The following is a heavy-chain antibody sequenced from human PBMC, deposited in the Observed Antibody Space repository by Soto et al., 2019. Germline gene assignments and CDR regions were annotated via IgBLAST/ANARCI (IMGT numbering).Heavy chain of an antibody. D-gene: IGHD3-22*01. Sequence: PSETLSLTCTVSGGSISSGDYYWSWIRQPPGKGLEWIGYIYYSGSTYYNPSLKSRVTISVDTSKNQFSLKLSSVTAADTAVYYCARVRTRSYYCDSSGYNYFDYWGQGTLVTVSS. CDR2: IYYSGST. V-gene: IGHV4-30-4*01. CDR3: ARVRTRSYYCDSSGYNYFDY. CDR1: GGSISSGDYY. J-gene: IGHJ4*02.